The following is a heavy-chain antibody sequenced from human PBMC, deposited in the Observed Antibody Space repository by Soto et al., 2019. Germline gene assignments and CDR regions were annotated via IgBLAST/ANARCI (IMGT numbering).Heavy chain of an antibody. D-gene: IGHD5-12*01. Sequence: GSLRLSCTASGFTLSNDGLKWVRQAPGKGLEWVSSFSGGASNAFFADSVKGRFTISRDNSMNTLYLQMNSLRPEDTAMYYCAKRARGYSLSFVDSWGQGALVTVSS. CDR1: GFTLSNDG. CDR2: FSGGASNA. J-gene: IGHJ5*01. V-gene: IGHV3-23*01. CDR3: AKRARGYSLSFVDS.